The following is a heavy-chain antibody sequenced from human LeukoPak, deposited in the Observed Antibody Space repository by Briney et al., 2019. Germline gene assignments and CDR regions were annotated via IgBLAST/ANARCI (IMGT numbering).Heavy chain of an antibody. V-gene: IGHV1-2*06. Sequence: ASVKVSCKASGYTFTDYYMHWVRQAPGQGLEWMGRINPNSGDTTYTEKFQGRVTMTRDTSISTAYMELSRLRSDDTAVYYCARAEHRGYEVQVTVFDPWRQGTLVTVST. CDR3: ARAEHRGYEVQVTVFDP. CDR1: GYTFTDYY. D-gene: IGHD5-12*01. CDR2: INPNSGDT. J-gene: IGHJ5*02.